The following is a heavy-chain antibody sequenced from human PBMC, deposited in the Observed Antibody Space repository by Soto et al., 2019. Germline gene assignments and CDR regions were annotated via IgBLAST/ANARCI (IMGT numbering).Heavy chain of an antibody. CDR3: ARADPDASVGY. Sequence: SETLSLTCTVSGVSMSSHYWTWLRQPPGKGLEWIGYISYSGSTYYNPSLKSRVTISADTSRNQFSLKLSSVIAADTAVYYCARADPDASVGYWGQGTLVTVSS. CDR1: GVSMSSHY. V-gene: IGHV4-59*11. J-gene: IGHJ4*02. CDR2: ISYSGST. D-gene: IGHD3-16*01.